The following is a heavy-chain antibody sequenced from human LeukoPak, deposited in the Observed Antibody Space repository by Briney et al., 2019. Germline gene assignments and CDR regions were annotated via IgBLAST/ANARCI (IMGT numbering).Heavy chain of an antibody. Sequence: GGSLRVSCAASGFTFSSYSMNWVRQAPGKGREWVSSISGSSRDIYYAESVKGRFTISTDNAKNSLYLQMNSLRAEDTAVYYCARDGSGGSGSYYKPLAYYYYGMDVWGQGTTVTVSS. CDR2: ISGSSRDI. J-gene: IGHJ6*02. CDR3: ARDGSGGSGSYYKPLAYYYYGMDV. D-gene: IGHD3-10*01. V-gene: IGHV3-21*01. CDR1: GFTFSSYS.